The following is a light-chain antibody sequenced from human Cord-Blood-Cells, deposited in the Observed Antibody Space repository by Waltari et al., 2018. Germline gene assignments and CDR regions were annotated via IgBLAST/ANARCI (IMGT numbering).Light chain of an antibody. V-gene: IGLV3-1*01. Sequence: SYELTQPPSVSVSPGQTASITCSGDKLGDKYACWYQQKPGQSPVLVIYQDSKRPSGIPERFSCSNSGNTATLTISGTQAMDEADYYRQAWDSSTAVFGGGTKLTVL. J-gene: IGLJ3*02. CDR1: KLGDKY. CDR3: QAWDSSTAV. CDR2: QDS.